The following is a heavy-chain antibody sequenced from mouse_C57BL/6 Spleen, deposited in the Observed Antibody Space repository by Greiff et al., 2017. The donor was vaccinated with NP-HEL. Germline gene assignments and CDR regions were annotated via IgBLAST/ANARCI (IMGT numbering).Heavy chain of an antibody. J-gene: IGHJ3*01. V-gene: IGHV6-3*01. Sequence: EVQLVESGGGLVQPGGSMKLSCVASGFTFSNYWMNWVRQSPEKGLEWVAQIRLKSDNYATHYAESGKGRFTISRDDSKSGVYLRMNNLRAEDTGIYYCAARDYGAYWGQGTLVTVSA. D-gene: IGHD2-4*01. CDR3: AARDYGAY. CDR1: GFTFSNYW. CDR2: IRLKSDNYAT.